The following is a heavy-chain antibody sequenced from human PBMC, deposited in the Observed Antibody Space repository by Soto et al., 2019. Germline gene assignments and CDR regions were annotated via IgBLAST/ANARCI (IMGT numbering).Heavy chain of an antibody. D-gene: IGHD1-26*01. CDR1: GFTVSSNY. Sequence: PGGSLRLSCAASGFTVSSNYMSWVRQAPGKGLEWVSVIYSGGSTYYADSVKGRFTISRDNSKNTLYLQMNSLRAEDTAVYYCARAVGATTLGYYYYGMDVWGQGTTVTVSS. CDR3: ARAVGATTLGYYYYGMDV. J-gene: IGHJ6*02. CDR2: IYSGGST. V-gene: IGHV3-53*01.